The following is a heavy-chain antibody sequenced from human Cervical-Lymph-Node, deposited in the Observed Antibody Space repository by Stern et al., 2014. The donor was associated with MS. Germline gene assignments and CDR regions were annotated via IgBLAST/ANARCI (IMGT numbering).Heavy chain of an antibody. J-gene: IGHJ4*02. CDR1: GDSISSSAYY. V-gene: IGHV4-39*01. D-gene: IGHD2-21*01. CDR3: ARADYSFDY. CDR2: IHYSGST. Sequence: QVQLQESGPGLVKPSETLSLICNVSGDSISSSAYYWAWIRQPPGKGLEWIGSIHYSGSTYYNPSLKSRITISKNTSKNQFSLKLTSVAAADTAVYYCARADYSFDYWGQGTLVTVSS.